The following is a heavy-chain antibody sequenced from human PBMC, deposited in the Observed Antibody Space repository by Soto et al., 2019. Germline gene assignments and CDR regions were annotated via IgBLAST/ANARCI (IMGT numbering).Heavy chain of an antibody. J-gene: IGHJ4*02. Sequence: PGGSLRLSCAASGFTFSSYAMHWVRQAPGKGLEWVAVISYDGSNKYYADSVKGRFTISRDNSKNTLYLQMNSLRAEDTAVYYCLSSGWYLVSDYWGQGTLVTVSS. CDR1: GFTFSSYA. CDR2: ISYDGSNK. V-gene: IGHV3-30-3*01. CDR3: LSSGWYLVSDY. D-gene: IGHD6-19*01.